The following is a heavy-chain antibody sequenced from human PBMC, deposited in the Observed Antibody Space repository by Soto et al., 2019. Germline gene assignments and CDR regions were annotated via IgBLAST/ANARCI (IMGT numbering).Heavy chain of an antibody. CDR1: GYRFTSYS. D-gene: IGHD6-19*01. CDR3: ARRTEYSRGSFDD. J-gene: IGHJ4*02. CDR2: LYPTDSDT. V-gene: IGHV5-51*01. Sequence: PGESLKISWKCSGYRFTSYSIGWVRQMPGKGLEWMGILYPTDSDTSYSPSLQGQVTISADKAISTAYLQWRSLKASDTAMDYCARRTEYSRGSFDDWGQGTLVTVSS.